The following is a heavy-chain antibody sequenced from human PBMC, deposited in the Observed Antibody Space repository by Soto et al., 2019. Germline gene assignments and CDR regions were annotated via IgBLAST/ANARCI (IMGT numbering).Heavy chain of an antibody. Sequence: QVQLVQSGAEVKKPGASVKVSCKASGYTFTSYAMHWVRQAPGQRLEWMGWINAGKGNTKYSQKFQGRVTITRDTSASTAYMEVSSLRSEDTAVYYCARAQGGYSGSYRFDYWGQGTLVTVSS. V-gene: IGHV1-3*01. CDR2: INAGKGNT. J-gene: IGHJ4*02. CDR3: ARAQGGYSGSYRFDY. CDR1: GYTFTSYA. D-gene: IGHD1-26*01.